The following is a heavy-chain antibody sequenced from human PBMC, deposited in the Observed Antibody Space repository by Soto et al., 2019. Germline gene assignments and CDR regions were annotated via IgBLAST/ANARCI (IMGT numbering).Heavy chain of an antibody. Sequence: QVQLQQWGAGLLKPSETLSLTCAVYGGSFSGYYWSWIRQPPGKGLEWIGEINHSGSTNYHPSLQSRVAILVDTSKNQFSLKLSSGTAADTAVYYCASGWPYYYYGMDVWGQWTTVTVSS. CDR3: ASGWPYYYYGMDV. CDR2: INHSGST. J-gene: IGHJ6*02. D-gene: IGHD5-12*01. V-gene: IGHV4-34*01. CDR1: GGSFSGYY.